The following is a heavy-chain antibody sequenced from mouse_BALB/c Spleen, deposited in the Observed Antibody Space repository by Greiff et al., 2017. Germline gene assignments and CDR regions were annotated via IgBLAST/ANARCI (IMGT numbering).Heavy chain of an antibody. Sequence: VKLVESGPQLVRPGASVKISCKASGYSFTSYWMHWVKQRPGQGLEWIGMIDPSDSETRLNQKFKDKATLTVDKSSSTAYMQLSSPTSEDSAVYYCARGTMITPFAYWGQGTLVTVSA. CDR2: IDPSDSET. V-gene: IGHV1S126*01. CDR1: GYSFTSYW. D-gene: IGHD2-4*01. CDR3: ARGTMITPFAY. J-gene: IGHJ3*01.